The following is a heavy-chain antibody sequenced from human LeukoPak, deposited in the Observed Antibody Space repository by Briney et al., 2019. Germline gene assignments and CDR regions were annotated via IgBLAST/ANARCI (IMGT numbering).Heavy chain of an antibody. CDR2: INPNSGGT. J-gene: IGHJ5*02. CDR3: ARGSVRQGESGWFDP. V-gene: IGHV1-2*02. CDR1: GYTFTSYA. Sequence: GASVKVSCKASGYTFTSYAMNWVRQAPGQGLEWMGWINPNSGGTNYAQKFQGRVTMTRDTSISTAYMELSRLRSDDTAVYYCARGSVRQGESGWFDPWGQGTLVTVPS. D-gene: IGHD1-1*01.